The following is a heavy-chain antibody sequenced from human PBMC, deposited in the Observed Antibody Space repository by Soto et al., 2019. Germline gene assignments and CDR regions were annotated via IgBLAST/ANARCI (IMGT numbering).Heavy chain of an antibody. D-gene: IGHD1-26*01. V-gene: IGHV4-59*01. CDR1: GGSISSYY. J-gene: IGHJ5*02. CDR2: IYYSGST. Sequence: QVQLQESGPGLVKPSETLSLTCTVYGGSISSYYWSWIRQPPGKGLEWIGYIYYSGSTNYNPSLKSRVTISVDTSKKQFSLKMSSGTAAYTAVYYCARVAGGSYAKLACGQGTLVTVSS. CDR3: ARVAGGSYAKLA.